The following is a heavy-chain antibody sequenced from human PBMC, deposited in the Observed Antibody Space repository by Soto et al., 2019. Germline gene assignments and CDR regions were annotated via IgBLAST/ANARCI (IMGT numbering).Heavy chain of an antibody. CDR3: ARDPAPTVTTLGHGLDV. CDR2: TIPVFDTA. D-gene: IGHD4-17*01. V-gene: IGHV1-69*13. Sequence: SVKASRKASGGSFRRHGISWVRQAPGQGLEWMGGTIPVFDTANYAQKFQGRLTITADESTNTAYMDLSSLTSEDTAMYYCARDPAPTVTTLGHGLDVWGQGTTVTVSS. CDR1: GGSFRRHG. J-gene: IGHJ6*02.